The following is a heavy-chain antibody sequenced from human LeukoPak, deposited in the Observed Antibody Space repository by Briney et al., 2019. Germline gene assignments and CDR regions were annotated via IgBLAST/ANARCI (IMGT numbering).Heavy chain of an antibody. J-gene: IGHJ5*02. CDR3: ARDYITGTPRYNWFDP. Sequence: GGSLRLSCAASGFTFSSYSMNWVRQAPGKGLEWVSSITCSSSYIYYADSVKGRFTISRDNAKNSLYLQMNSLRAEDTAVYYCARDYITGTPRYNWFDPWGQGTLVTVSS. D-gene: IGHD1-20*01. CDR2: ITCSSSYI. CDR1: GFTFSSYS. V-gene: IGHV3-21*01.